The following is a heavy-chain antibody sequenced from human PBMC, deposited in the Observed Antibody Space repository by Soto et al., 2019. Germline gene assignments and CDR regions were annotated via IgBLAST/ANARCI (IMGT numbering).Heavy chain of an antibody. CDR1: GYTFASFG. V-gene: IGHV1-18*01. D-gene: IGHD2-15*01. J-gene: IGHJ4*02. CDR3: ARDRCSGGNCDFDY. Sequence: QVQLVQSGAEVKKPGVSVKVSCKASGYTFASFGISWVRQAPGQGLEWMGWISPYNGNTNYAQKLKDRVTMTTDTSTSTAYMELRSLRSDDTAVYFCARDRCSGGNCDFDYWGQGTLVTVSS. CDR2: ISPYNGNT.